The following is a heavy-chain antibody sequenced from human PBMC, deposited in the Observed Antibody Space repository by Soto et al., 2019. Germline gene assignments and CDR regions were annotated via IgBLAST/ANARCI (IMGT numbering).Heavy chain of an antibody. J-gene: IGHJ6*03. CDR1: GSTFPSYG. V-gene: IGHV1-18*01. CDR3: ARIAFSYYYYMDV. Sequence: ASVQVSCKASGSTFPSYGIIWVRQAPGQGLEWMGWISAYNGNTNYAQKLQGRVTMTTDTSTSTAYMELRSLRSDDTAVYYCARIAFSYYYYMDVWGKGTTVTVSS. CDR2: ISAYNGNT.